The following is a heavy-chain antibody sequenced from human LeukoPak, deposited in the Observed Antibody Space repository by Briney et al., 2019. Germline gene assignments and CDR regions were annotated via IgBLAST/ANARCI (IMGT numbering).Heavy chain of an antibody. D-gene: IGHD6-19*01. CDR1: GYTFTGYY. CDR3: ARDFAPYSSGWCHPFDP. J-gene: IGHJ5*02. V-gene: IGHV1-2*02. Sequence: ASVKVSCKASGYTFTGYYMHWVRQAPGQGLEWMGWINPNSGGTNYAQKFQGRVTMTRDTSISTAYMELSRLRSDDTAVYYCARDFAPYSSGWCHPFDPWGQGTLVTVSS. CDR2: INPNSGGT.